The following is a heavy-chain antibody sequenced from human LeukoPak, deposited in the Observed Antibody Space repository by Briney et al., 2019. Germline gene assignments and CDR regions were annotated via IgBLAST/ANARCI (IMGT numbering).Heavy chain of an antibody. D-gene: IGHD6-13*01. CDR1: GFTFSSYG. J-gene: IGHJ4*02. CDR3: ARDRPGIAAAR. V-gene: IGHV3-30*02. CDR2: IRYDGSNK. Sequence: GGSLRLSCAASGFTFSSYGMHWVRQAPGKGLEWVAFIRYDGSNKYYADSVKGRFTISRDNSKNTLYLQMNSLRAEDTAVYYCARDRPGIAAARWGQGTLVTVSS.